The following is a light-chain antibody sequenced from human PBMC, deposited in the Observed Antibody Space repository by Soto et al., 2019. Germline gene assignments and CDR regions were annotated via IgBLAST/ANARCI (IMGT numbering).Light chain of an antibody. CDR2: GTS. CDR3: QTSVSRLFGLI. Sequence: QSELTQPPSVAGAPGPRGTIACTGDNSNIGTGFDVHWYRHFPGAAPKLLLSGTSHRPSGVPDRFSGSKSGTSASFAITGLQADDEADDYCQTSVSRLFGLIFGTGTQLTVL. J-gene: IGLJ1*01. V-gene: IGLV1-40*01. CDR1: NSNIGTGFD.